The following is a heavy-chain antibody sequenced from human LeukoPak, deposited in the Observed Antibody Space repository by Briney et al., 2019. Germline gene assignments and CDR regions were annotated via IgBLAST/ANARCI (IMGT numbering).Heavy chain of an antibody. V-gene: IGHV3-74*01. CDR3: VRVNGIRSSYYSV. CDR1: GFTFTRYW. CDR2: IHTDASST. D-gene: IGHD2-15*01. J-gene: IGHJ6*04. Sequence: PGWALRVSCAASGFTFTRYWMHWVRQAPGRGLVGVSRIHTDASSTSSADSVQGRFTISRDNAINTLYLQMNSLRAEDTAVYSCVRVNGIRSSYYSVWGKGTTVTVSS.